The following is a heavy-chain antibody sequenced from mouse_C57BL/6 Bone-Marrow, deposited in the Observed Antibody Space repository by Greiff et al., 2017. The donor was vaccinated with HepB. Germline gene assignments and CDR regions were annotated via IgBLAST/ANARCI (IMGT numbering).Heavy chain of an antibody. V-gene: IGHV1-64*01. CDR3: ARGVTTVLDY. CDR1: GYTFTSYW. J-gene: IGHJ2*01. CDR2: IHPNSGST. Sequence: QVQLQQPGAELVKPGASVKLSCKASGYTFTSYWMHWVKQRPGQGLEWIGMIHPNSGSTNYNEKFKGKATLTVDTSSSTAYMELHSLTSEDSAVYFCARGVTTVLDYWGQGTTLTVSS. D-gene: IGHD1-1*01.